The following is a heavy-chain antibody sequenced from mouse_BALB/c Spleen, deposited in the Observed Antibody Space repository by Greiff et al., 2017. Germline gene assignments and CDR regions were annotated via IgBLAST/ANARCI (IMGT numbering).Heavy chain of an antibody. CDR3: ARSGYGYEFAY. J-gene: IGHJ3*01. V-gene: IGHV1S56*01. CDR1: GYTFTSYY. Sequence: QVQLKESGPELVKPGASVRISCKASGYTFTSYYIHWVKQRPGQGLEWIGWIYPGNVNTKYNEKFKGKATLTADKSSSTAYMQLSSLTSEDSAVYFCARSGYGYEFAYWGQGTLVTVSA. CDR2: IYPGNVNT. D-gene: IGHD2-2*01.